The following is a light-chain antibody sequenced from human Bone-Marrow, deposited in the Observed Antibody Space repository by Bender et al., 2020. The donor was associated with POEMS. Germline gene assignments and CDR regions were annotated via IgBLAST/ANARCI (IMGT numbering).Light chain of an antibody. CDR3: QVWDSSNDHLI. CDR2: DES. V-gene: IGLV3-21*03. J-gene: IGLJ2*01. CDR1: NIGTKS. Sequence: SYVLTQPPSVSVAPGKTATITCGGINIGTKSVYWYQQKPGQAPLMVVYDESDRPSGIPERLSGSNSGNTATLTISRVEAGDEADYYCQVWDSSNDHLIFGGGTKLTVL.